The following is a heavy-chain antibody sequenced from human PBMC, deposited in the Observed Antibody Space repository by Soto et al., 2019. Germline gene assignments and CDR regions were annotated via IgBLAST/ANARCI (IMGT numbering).Heavy chain of an antibody. CDR1: GFTFSTYG. D-gene: IGHD2-2*01. CDR2: ISYDGTIT. CDR3: AGDPLLGYCSTTSCFFYIDY. J-gene: IGHJ4*02. V-gene: IGHV3-33*05. Sequence: GGSLRLSCAASGFTFSTYGMHWVRQAPGKGLEWVAVISYDGTITYFADSVKGRFTISRDNSKNTLYLQMNSLRAEDTAVYYCAGDPLLGYCSTTSCFFYIDYWGQGTLVTVSS.